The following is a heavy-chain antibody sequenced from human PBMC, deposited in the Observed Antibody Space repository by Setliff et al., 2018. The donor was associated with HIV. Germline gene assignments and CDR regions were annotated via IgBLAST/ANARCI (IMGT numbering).Heavy chain of an antibody. CDR3: ARSRTSSGYYGVTGYGMDV. D-gene: IGHD3-22*01. CDR2: IYYSGST. Sequence: SETLSLTCTVSGGSISSDYWSWIRQPPGKGLEWIGYIYYSGSTNYNPSLKSRVTISVAASKNQFSLKLNSVTTADTAVYYCARSRTSSGYYGVTGYGMDVWGQGTTVTVSS. J-gene: IGHJ6*02. V-gene: IGHV4-59*01. CDR1: GGSISSDY.